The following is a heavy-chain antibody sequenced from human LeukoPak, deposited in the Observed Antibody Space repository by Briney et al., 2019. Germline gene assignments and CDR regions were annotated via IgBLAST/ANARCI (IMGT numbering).Heavy chain of an antibody. CDR2: ISGSGGTT. V-gene: IGHV3-23*01. J-gene: IGHJ5*02. CDR1: GFTFSSSA. D-gene: IGHD3-9*01. Sequence: GGSLRLSCAASGFTFSSSALSWVRQAPGKGLEWVSAISGSGGTTYYADSVKGRFTISRHNSKNTLYLQMNSLRAEDTTVYYCTKEPLLRVSYNCFDPWGQGTLVTVSS. CDR3: TKEPLLRVSYNCFDP.